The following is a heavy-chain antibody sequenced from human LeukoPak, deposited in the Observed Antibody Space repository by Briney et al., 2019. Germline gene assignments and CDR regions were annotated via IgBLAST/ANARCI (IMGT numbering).Heavy chain of an antibody. Sequence: PGRSLRLSCAASGFTFSSYAMHWVRQAPGKGLERVAVISYDGSNKYYADSVKGRFTISRDNSKNTLYLQMNSLRAEDTAVYYCARGYSYGTSRYYYGMDVWGQGTTVTVSS. CDR2: ISYDGSNK. CDR1: GFTFSSYA. V-gene: IGHV3-30-3*01. D-gene: IGHD5-18*01. J-gene: IGHJ6*02. CDR3: ARGYSYGTSRYYYGMDV.